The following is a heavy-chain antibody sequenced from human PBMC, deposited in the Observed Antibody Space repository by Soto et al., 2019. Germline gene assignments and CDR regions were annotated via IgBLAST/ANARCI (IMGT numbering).Heavy chain of an antibody. V-gene: IGHV3-30*18. Sequence: QVQLVESGGGVVQPGRSLRLSCAASGFTFSSYGMHWVRQAPGKGLEWVAVISYDGSNKYYADSVKGRFTISRDNSKNRLYLQMKSLRAVDRAVYYCAKVLLGPGRAHGMVVWGQGTTVTVSS. CDR3: AKVLLGPGRAHGMVV. D-gene: IGHD3-16*01. CDR1: GFTFSSYG. J-gene: IGHJ6*02. CDR2: ISYDGSNK.